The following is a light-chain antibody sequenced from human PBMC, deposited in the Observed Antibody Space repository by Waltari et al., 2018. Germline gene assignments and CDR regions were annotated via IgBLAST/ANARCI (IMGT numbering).Light chain of an antibody. J-gene: IGLJ3*02. Sequence: QAVLTQPASLSASPGASASPTCPFRCRINVGPYSIFWYQQKPGSPPQYLLRYKSDSDKQQGSGVPSRFSGSKDASANAGILLISGLQSEDEADYYCMIWHSSAWVFGGGTKLTVL. CDR3: MIWHSSAWV. CDR2: YKSDSDK. V-gene: IGLV5-45*01. CDR1: CRINVGPYS.